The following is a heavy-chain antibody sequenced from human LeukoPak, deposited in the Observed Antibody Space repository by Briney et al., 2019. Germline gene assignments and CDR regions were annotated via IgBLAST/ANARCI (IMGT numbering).Heavy chain of an antibody. CDR3: VTGLDSRGNS. CDR1: GFTFSTYR. V-gene: IGHV3-74*01. J-gene: IGHJ4*02. CDR2: IEGDGSGT. D-gene: IGHD3-9*01. Sequence: GGSLRHSCAASGFTFSTYRMHWVRQAPGKGLLWVSRIEGDGSGTTYADSVKGRFTISRDNAKSTLYLQMNSLRDEDTAVYYCVTGLDSRGNSWGQGTLVTVSS.